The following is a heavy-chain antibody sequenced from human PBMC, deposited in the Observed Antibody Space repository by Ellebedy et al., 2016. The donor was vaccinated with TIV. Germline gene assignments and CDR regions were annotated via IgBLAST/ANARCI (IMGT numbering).Heavy chain of an antibody. Sequence: GESLKISCAASGFTVSSNYMSWVRRAPGKGLEWVSVIYSGGSTYYADSVKGRFTISRDNSKNTLYLQMNSLRAEDTAVYYCAREDDILTGQLDYWGQGTLVTVSS. CDR2: IYSGGST. CDR1: GFTVSSNY. J-gene: IGHJ4*02. D-gene: IGHD3-9*01. V-gene: IGHV3-53*01. CDR3: AREDDILTGQLDY.